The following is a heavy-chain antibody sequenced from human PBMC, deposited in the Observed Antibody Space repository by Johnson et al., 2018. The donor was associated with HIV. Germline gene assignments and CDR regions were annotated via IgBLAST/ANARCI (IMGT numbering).Heavy chain of an antibody. CDR3: TTLAESSSSMYAFDI. Sequence: QVQLLESGGGVVQPGGSLRLSCAASGFTFSSYGMHWVRQAPGKGLEWVAVISYDGSNKYYADSVKGRFTISRDNSKNTLYLQMNSLKTEDTAVYYCTTLAESSSSMYAFDIWGQGTMLTVSS. CDR2: ISYDGSNK. D-gene: IGHD6-6*01. CDR1: GFTFSSYG. J-gene: IGHJ3*02. V-gene: IGHV3-30*19.